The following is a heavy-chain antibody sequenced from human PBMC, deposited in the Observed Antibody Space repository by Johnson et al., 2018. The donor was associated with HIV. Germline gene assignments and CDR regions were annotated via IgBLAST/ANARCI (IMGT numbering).Heavy chain of an antibody. D-gene: IGHD3-10*01. CDR3: AKDFSYGSGFNEAFDV. V-gene: IGHV3-9*01. Sequence: VQLVESGGGLVQPGGSLRLSCIGSGFSFNDYAMHWVRQAPGTGLEWVSGISWHSATIAYAASVKGRFTIHRHNPKNSLYLEISSLRPQDTGMYYCAKDFSYGSGFNEAFDVWGQGAVVTVSS. CDR1: GFSFNDYA. CDR2: ISWHSATI. J-gene: IGHJ3*01.